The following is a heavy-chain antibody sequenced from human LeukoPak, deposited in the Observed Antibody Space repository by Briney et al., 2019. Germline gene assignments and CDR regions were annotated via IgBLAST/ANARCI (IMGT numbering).Heavy chain of an antibody. CDR3: AREADTAMATFDY. D-gene: IGHD5-18*01. V-gene: IGHV1-69*04. CDR1: GGTFSSYA. CDR2: IIPILGIA. J-gene: IGHJ4*02. Sequence: ASVKVSCKASGGTFSSYAISWVRQAPGQGLEWMGRIIPILGIANYAQKFQGRVTITADKSTSTAYMELSSLRSEDTAVYYRAREADTAMATFDYWGQGTLVTVSS.